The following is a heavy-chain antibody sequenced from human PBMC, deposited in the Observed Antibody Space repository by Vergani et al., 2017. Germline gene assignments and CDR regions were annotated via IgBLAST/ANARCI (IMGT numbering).Heavy chain of an antibody. V-gene: IGHV2-70*04. CDR3: ARILYYDSSGYLGGFDY. J-gene: IGHJ4*02. CDR1: GFSLSTSGVG. CDR2: IDWDDDK. Sequence: QITLKESGPTLVKPTQTLTLTCTFSGFSLSTSGVGVGWIRQPPGKALEWLARIDWDDDKYYSTSLKTRLTISKDTSKNQVVLTMTNMDPVDTATYYCARILYYDSSGYLGGFDYWGQGTLVTVSS. D-gene: IGHD3-22*01.